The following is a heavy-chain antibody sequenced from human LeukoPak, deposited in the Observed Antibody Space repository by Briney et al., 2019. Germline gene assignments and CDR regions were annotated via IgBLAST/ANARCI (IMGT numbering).Heavy chain of an antibody. CDR3: ARVGSGSFDF. J-gene: IGHJ4*02. D-gene: IGHD6-19*01. CDR1: GGSISSYC. V-gene: IGHV4-59*01. Sequence: SETLSLTCTVSGGSISSYCWSWIRQPPGKGPEWIGYIYYSGNTNCNPSLKSRVTMSIDTSRNQFSVNLNSVTAADAAVYYCARVGSGSFDFWGQGTLVTVSS. CDR2: IYYSGNT.